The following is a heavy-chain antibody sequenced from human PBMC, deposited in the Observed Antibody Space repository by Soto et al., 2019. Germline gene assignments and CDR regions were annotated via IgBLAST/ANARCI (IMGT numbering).Heavy chain of an antibody. CDR2: ISYDGSNK. J-gene: IGHJ4*02. CDR3: ARVSAVACTKGSVDY. CDR1: GFTFSSYA. Sequence: GGSLRLSCVASGFTFSSYAMHWVRQAPGRGLEWVAVISYDGSNKYYADSVKGRFTISRDNSKNTLYLQMNSLRAEDTAVYYCARVSAVACTKGSVDYWGQGTLVTVSS. D-gene: IGHD6-19*01. V-gene: IGHV3-30-3*01.